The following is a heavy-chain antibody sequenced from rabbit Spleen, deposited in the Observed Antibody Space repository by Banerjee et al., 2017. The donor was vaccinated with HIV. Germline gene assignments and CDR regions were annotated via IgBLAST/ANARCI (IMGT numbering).Heavy chain of an antibody. CDR2: IYGGVIGST. V-gene: IGHV1S45*01. CDR3: ARWTSSDGYFDL. J-gene: IGHJ4*01. D-gene: IGHD1-1*01. CDR1: GFSLSTDYY. Sequence: QEQLVESGGGLVQPTGSLTLTCKASGFSLSTDYYMCWVRQAPGKGLESIACIYGGVIGSTYYATWAKGRFTISRTSSTTVTLQMTSLTAADTATYFCARWTSSDGYFDLWGSGTLVTVS.